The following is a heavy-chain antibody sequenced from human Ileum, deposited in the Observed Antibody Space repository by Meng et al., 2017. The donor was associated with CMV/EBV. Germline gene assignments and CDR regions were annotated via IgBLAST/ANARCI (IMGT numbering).Heavy chain of an antibody. V-gene: IGHV4-34*01. D-gene: IGHD3-10*01. CDR3: ARGQRITLVRGGRFDP. Sequence: YGGSLGDYFWGWVRQPPGKGLEWIGEINHSGRTNYNTSLKSRVTILVDTSKNQFSLKLSSVTAADTAVYYCARGQRITLVRGGRFDPWGQGTLVTVSS. CDR1: GGSLGDYF. J-gene: IGHJ5*02. CDR2: INHSGRT.